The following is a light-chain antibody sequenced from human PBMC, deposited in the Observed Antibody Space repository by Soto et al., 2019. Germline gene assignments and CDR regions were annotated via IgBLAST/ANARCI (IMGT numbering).Light chain of an antibody. V-gene: IGLV2-14*01. Sequence: QSALTQPASVSGSPGQSITISCTGTSTDIGSDDFVSWYQQHPGKAPKLMIYEVTNRPSGVSNRFSGSKSGYTASLTISGLQAEDEADYYCSSYTHYYTWAFGGGTKLTVL. CDR2: EVT. CDR1: STDIGSDDF. J-gene: IGLJ3*02. CDR3: SSYTHYYTWA.